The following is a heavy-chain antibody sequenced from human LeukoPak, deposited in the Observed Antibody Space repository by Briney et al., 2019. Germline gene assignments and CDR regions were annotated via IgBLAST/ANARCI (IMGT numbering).Heavy chain of an antibody. J-gene: IGHJ4*02. D-gene: IGHD6-19*01. Sequence: PGGSLRLSCAASGFIFSSYDMSWARQAPGKGLEWVSAISASGGGTHYADSVKGRFTISRDNSKNTLYLQKNRRRAETTALYYCAKYAAVAGHYLDCWGQGTLVTVSS. V-gene: IGHV3-23*01. CDR3: AKYAAVAGHYLDC. CDR2: ISASGGGT. CDR1: GFIFSSYD.